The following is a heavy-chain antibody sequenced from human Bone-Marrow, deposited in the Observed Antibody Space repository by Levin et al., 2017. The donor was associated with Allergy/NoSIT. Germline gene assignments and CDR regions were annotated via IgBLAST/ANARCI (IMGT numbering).Heavy chain of an antibody. D-gene: IGHD2-21*02. CDR2: LYYSGST. CDR3: AIGHRQPHLDGYRFDP. V-gene: IGHV4-39*07. Sequence: SETLSLTCSVSGVSITNNDYYWTWIRQPPGKGLEWIGILYYSGSTYFNPSLKNRVTMSKDTSQNRFSLNLRSATAADTGVYYCAIGHRQPHLDGYRFDPWGRGTLVTVSS. CDR1: GVSITNNDYY. J-gene: IGHJ5*02.